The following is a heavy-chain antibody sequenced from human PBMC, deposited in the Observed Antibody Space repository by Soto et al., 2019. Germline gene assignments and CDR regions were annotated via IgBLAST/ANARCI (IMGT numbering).Heavy chain of an antibody. CDR1: GGSISSGGYS. V-gene: IGHV4-30-2*01. CDR2: IYHSGST. J-gene: IGHJ6*02. Sequence: PSETLSLTCAVSGGSISSGGYSWSWIRQPPGKGLEWIGYIYHSGSTYYNPSLKSRVTISVDRSKNQFSLKLSSVTAADTAVYYCVADRSPQPYYYGMDVWGQGTTVTVSS. CDR3: VADRSPQPYYYGMDV.